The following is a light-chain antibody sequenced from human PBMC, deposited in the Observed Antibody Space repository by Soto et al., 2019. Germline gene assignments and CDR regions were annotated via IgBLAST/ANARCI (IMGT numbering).Light chain of an antibody. J-gene: IGLJ1*01. Sequence: QSVLTQSPSASASLGASVKLTCTLSSGHSSYAIAWHQQQPEKGPRYLMKLNSDGSHSKGDGIPDRFSGSSSGAERYLIISRLQSEDEADYDCQTWGTGIHVFGTGTKLTVL. CDR2: LNSDGSH. V-gene: IGLV4-69*01. CDR3: QTWGTGIHV. CDR1: SGHSSYA.